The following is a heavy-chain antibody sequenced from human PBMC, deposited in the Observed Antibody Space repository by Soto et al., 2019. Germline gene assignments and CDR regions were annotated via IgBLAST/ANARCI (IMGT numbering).Heavy chain of an antibody. CDR2: IYYSGST. CDR3: ASYYDGSVEDLGYWFDP. J-gene: IGHJ5*02. V-gene: IGHV4-30-4*01. D-gene: IGHD3-10*01. Sequence: QVQLQESGPGLVKPSQTLSLTCTVSGGSISSGDYYWSWIRQPPGKGLEWIGYIYYSGSTYYNPSLKSRVTISVDTSKNQFSLKLSSVTAADTAVYYCASYYDGSVEDLGYWFDPWGQGTLVTVSS. CDR1: GGSISSGDYY.